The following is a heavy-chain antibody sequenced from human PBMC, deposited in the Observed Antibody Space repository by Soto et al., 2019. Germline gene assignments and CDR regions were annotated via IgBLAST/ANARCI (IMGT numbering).Heavy chain of an antibody. CDR1: GFTFSSYA. CDR2: ISGSGGST. Sequence: EVQLLESGGGLVQPGGSLRLSCAASGFTFSSYAMSWVRQAPGKGLEWVSAISGSGGSTYYADSVKGRFTISRDNSKNTLDLQMNSLRAEDTAVYYCAKVILRFLEWLFPYDYWGQGTLVTVSS. V-gene: IGHV3-23*01. D-gene: IGHD3-3*01. CDR3: AKVILRFLEWLFPYDY. J-gene: IGHJ4*02.